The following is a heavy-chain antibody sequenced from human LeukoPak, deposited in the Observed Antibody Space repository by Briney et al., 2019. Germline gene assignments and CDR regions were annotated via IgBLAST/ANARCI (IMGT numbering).Heavy chain of an antibody. Sequence: SETLSLTCTVSGDSISSYSWSWIRQPPGKGLEWIGYVYYSGSTNYNPSLKSRVTISVDTSKNQFSLKLSSVTAAVTAVYYCARAIDSSGWSIYYFDYWGQGTLVTVSS. CDR1: GDSISSYS. D-gene: IGHD6-19*01. J-gene: IGHJ4*02. V-gene: IGHV4-59*01. CDR2: VYYSGST. CDR3: ARAIDSSGWSIYYFDY.